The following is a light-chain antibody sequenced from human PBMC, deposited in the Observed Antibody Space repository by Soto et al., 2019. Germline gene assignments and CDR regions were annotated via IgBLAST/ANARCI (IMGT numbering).Light chain of an antibody. CDR2: GAS. CDR1: QSVSSSY. Sequence: EIVLTQSPGTLSLSPGERATLSCRASQSVSSSYLAWYQQKPGQAPRLLIYGASSRATGIPDRFSGSGSGNGLHFHLKKTGAGDFAVYYCQQYGSSPLTFGGGTKVEIK. V-gene: IGKV3-20*01. CDR3: QQYGSSPLT. J-gene: IGKJ4*01.